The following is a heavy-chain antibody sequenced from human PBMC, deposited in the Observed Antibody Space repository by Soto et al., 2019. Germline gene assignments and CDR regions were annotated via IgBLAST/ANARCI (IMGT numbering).Heavy chain of an antibody. J-gene: IGHJ4*02. D-gene: IGHD3-22*01. CDR2: LNSDGTTT. CDR1: GLTFSSYW. Sequence: GGSLRLSCAVSGLTFSSYWMHWVRQAPGKGLVWVSRLNSDGTTTHYADSVKGRFTVSRDNAKNTLYLQMNSLRAEDSAVYFCARGVYSSGLSNWGQGTLVTVSS. CDR3: ARGVYSSGLSN. V-gene: IGHV3-74*01.